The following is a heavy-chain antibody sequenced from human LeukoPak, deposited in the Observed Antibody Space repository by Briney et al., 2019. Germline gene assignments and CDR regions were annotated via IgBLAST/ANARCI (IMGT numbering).Heavy chain of an antibody. CDR3: ASTYYSDAFDI. CDR2: IYPGDSDT. J-gene: IGHJ3*02. Sequence: GESLMISCKGSGYSFTSYWIGWVRQMPVKGLEWMGIIYPGDSDTRYSPSFQGQVAISADKSISTAYLQWSSLKASDTAMYYCASTYYSDAFDIWGQGTMVTVSS. CDR1: GYSFTSYW. V-gene: IGHV5-51*01. D-gene: IGHD3-10*01.